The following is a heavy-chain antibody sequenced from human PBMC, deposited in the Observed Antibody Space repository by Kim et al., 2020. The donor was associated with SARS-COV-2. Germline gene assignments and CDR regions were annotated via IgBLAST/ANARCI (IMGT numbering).Heavy chain of an antibody. Sequence: PPHRSRATMSVDTSKTQFSLKLGSVTAADTAVYYCARVFTGGSSSFFDYWGQGTLVTVSS. D-gene: IGHD6-6*01. CDR3: ARVFTGGSSSFFDY. J-gene: IGHJ4*02. V-gene: IGHV4-4*07.